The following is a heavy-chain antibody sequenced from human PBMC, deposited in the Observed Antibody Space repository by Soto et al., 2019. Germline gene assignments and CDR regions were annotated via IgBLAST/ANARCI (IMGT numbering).Heavy chain of an antibody. CDR2: INPSDSNT. V-gene: IGHV5-10-1*01. J-gene: IGHJ4*02. D-gene: IGHD6-19*01. CDR1: GYTFTNNW. CDR3: ARGHGWVDY. Sequence: EVQLVQSGAEVKKPGESLRMSCEASGYTFTNNWISWVRQMPGKGLEWMGRINPSDSNTNYSPSFQGHGTISADKSISTVYLQWSSLKASDTAMYYCARGHGWVDYWGQGTLVTVSS.